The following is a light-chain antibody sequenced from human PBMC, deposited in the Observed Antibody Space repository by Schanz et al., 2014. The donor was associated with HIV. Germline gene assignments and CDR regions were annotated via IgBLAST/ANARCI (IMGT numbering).Light chain of an antibody. CDR3: LQHNTWPWT. V-gene: IGKV3-15*01. Sequence: EIVLTQSPGTLSLSPGERATLSCRASQSVSSSYLAWYQQKPGQSPRLLIYGASTRVTGIPARFSGSGSGTEFTLTISSLQSEDFALYYCLQHNTWPWTFGQGTKVEVK. J-gene: IGKJ1*01. CDR1: QSVSSSY. CDR2: GAS.